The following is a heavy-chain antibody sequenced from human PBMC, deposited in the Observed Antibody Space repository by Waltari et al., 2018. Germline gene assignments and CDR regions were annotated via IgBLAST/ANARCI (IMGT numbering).Heavy chain of an antibody. CDR1: GYAFDRYW. D-gene: IGHD3-16*01. V-gene: IGHV5-51*01. Sequence: VQLVQSGAEVKKPGESLRISCRDSGYAFDRYWIAWVRQRPGKGLEGMGETYPRGHDTRKNPSVQGQVTISADKSVTTVYLQWSSLKTADSGIYYCARRFMTGEGLTLNWLDPWGQGTLVTVSS. CDR2: TYPRGHDT. J-gene: IGHJ5*02. CDR3: ARRFMTGEGLTLNWLDP.